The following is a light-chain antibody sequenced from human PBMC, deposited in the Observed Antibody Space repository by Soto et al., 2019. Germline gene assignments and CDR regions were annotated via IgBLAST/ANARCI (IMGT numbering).Light chain of an antibody. CDR3: QQYGTSPPT. V-gene: IGKV3-20*01. J-gene: IGKJ1*01. CDR2: GAS. CDR1: QNVSSNF. Sequence: EIVLTQSPGTLSLSPGARATLSCKASQNVSSNFLAWYQRKPGQAPMLLIYGASYRTTAIPYRFSGSGSGTDFTLTITRLEPEDFAVYYCQQYGTSPPTFGQGTKVEI.